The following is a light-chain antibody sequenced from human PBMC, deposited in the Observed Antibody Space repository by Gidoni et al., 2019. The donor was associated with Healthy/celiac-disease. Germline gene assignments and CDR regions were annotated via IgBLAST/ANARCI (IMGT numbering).Light chain of an antibody. CDR1: QSISSW. CDR2: DAS. CDR3: QQYNSYSLT. V-gene: IGKV1-5*01. Sequence: DIEMTRSPSTLSASVGDRVTITCRASQSISSWLAWYQQKPGKAPKLLIYDASSLESGVPSKFSGSGSGTAFTLTISSLQPDDFATYYCQQYNSYSLTFGGGTKVEIK. J-gene: IGKJ4*01.